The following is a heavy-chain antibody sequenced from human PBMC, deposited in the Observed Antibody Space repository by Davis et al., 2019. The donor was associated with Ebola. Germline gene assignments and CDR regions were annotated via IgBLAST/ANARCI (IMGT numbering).Heavy chain of an antibody. D-gene: IGHD5-12*01. J-gene: IGHJ4*02. CDR2: IRGSGGST. Sequence: GESLKISCAASGFTFSRYAMSWVRQAPGTGLEWVSAIRGSGGSTYYADSVKGRFTISSDNSKNTLYLQMNSLRAEDTAVYYCAKGEGYSGYDYLDYLFDYWGQGTLVTVSS. V-gene: IGHV3-23*01. CDR1: GFTFSRYA. CDR3: AKGEGYSGYDYLDYLFDY.